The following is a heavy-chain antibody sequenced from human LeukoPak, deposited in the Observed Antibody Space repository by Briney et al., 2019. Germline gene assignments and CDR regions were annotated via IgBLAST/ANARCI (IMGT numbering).Heavy chain of an antibody. CDR1: GGSFSGYY. CDR2: INHSGST. V-gene: IGHV4-34*01. J-gene: IGHJ4*02. CDR3: ARVGFGGAYDY. D-gene: IGHD1-26*01. Sequence: SETLSLTCAVYGGSFSGYYWSWIRQPPGKGLEWIGEINHSGSTNYNPSLKSRVTISVDTSKNQFSLKLSSVTAADTAVYYCARVGFGGAYDYWGQGTLVTVSS.